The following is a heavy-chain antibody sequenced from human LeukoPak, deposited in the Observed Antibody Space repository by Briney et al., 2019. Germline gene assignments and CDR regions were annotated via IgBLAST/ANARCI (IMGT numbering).Heavy chain of an antibody. V-gene: IGHV1-46*01. Sequence: ASVKVSCKASGYAFTSCYMHWVRQAPGQGLGWMGIINPSGGSTSYAQKFQGRVTMTRDTSTSKVYMELSSLRAGDTAVYYCAKDSPYGYIDIPWFDYWGQGTLVTVSS. CDR1: GYAFTSCY. D-gene: IGHD5-18*01. J-gene: IGHJ4*02. CDR2: INPSGGST. CDR3: AKDSPYGYIDIPWFDY.